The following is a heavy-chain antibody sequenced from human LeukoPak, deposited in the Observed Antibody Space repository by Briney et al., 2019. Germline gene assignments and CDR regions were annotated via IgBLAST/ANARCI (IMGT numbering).Heavy chain of an antibody. CDR3: ARGANYYDSSGYYIAAGFDY. D-gene: IGHD3-22*01. Sequence: SGTLSLTCAVYGGSFSGYYWSWIRQPPGKGLEWIGEINHSGSTNYNPSLKSRVTISVDTSKNQFSLKLSSVTAADTAVYYCARGANYYDSSGYYIAAGFDYWGQGTLVTVSS. CDR2: INHSGST. J-gene: IGHJ4*02. CDR1: GGSFSGYY. V-gene: IGHV4-34*01.